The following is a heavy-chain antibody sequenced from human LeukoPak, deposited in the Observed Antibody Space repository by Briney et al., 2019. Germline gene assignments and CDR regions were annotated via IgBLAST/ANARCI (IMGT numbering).Heavy chain of an antibody. D-gene: IGHD3-10*01. V-gene: IGHV3-23*01. CDR2: ISGSGGST. CDR1: GFTFSSYG. Sequence: GGTLRLSCAASGFTFSSYGMSWVRQAPGKGLEWVSAISGSGGSTYYADSVKGRFTISRDNSKNTLYLQMNSLRAEDTAVYYCAREVLWFGESTHFDYWGQGTLVTVSS. J-gene: IGHJ4*02. CDR3: AREVLWFGESTHFDY.